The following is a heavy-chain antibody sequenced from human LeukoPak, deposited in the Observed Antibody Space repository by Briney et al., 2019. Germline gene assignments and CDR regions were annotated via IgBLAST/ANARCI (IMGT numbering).Heavy chain of an antibody. CDR3: SNGRTSSGTLQHDY. CDR2: INGSGGST. D-gene: IGHD6-19*01. V-gene: IGHV3-23*01. J-gene: IGHJ4*02. CDR1: GFTFGSYA. Sequence: GGSLRLSCAASGFTFGSYAMSWVRQAPGKGLEWVSDINGSGGSTYYTDSVKGRFTISRDNSKNTLYLQMNSLRAEDTALYYCSNGRTSSGTLQHDYWGQGTLVTVSS.